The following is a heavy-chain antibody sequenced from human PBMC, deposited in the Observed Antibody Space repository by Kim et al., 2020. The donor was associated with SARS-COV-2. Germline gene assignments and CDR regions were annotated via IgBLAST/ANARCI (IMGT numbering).Heavy chain of an antibody. Sequence: SETLSLTCAVYGGSFSGYYWSWIRQPPGKGLEWIGEINHSGSTNYNPSLKSRVTISVDTSKNQFSLKLSSVTAADTAVYYCARTPNYGSGKVWLRKAEYFQHWGQGTLVTVSS. CDR2: INHSGST. J-gene: IGHJ1*01. CDR1: GGSFSGYY. D-gene: IGHD3-10*01. V-gene: IGHV4-34*01. CDR3: ARTPNYGSGKVWLRKAEYFQH.